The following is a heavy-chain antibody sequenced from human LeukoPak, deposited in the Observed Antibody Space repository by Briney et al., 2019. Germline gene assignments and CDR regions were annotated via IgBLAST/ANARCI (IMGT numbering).Heavy chain of an antibody. CDR1: GGSFSGYY. D-gene: IGHD4-23*01. V-gene: IGHV4-34*01. CDR3: ARSGYGGNRPEAY. J-gene: IGHJ4*02. CDR2: INHSGST. Sequence: SETLSLTCALYGGSFSGYYWSWIRQPPGKGLEWIGEINHSGSTNYNPSLKSRVTISVDTSKNQFSLKLSSVTAADTAVYYCARSGYGGNRPEAYWGQGTLVTVSS.